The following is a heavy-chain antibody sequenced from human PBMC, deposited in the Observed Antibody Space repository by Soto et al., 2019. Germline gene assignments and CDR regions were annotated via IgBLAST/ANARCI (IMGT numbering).Heavy chain of an antibody. CDR1: GYTFTNYA. D-gene: IGHD2-21*02. CDR2: INAGNGNT. CDR3: AGSIVVVTALDY. V-gene: IGHV1-3*01. J-gene: IGHJ4*02. Sequence: GASVKVSCKASGYTFTNYAIHWVRQAPGQRLEWMGWINAGNGNTKYSQKFQGRVTITRDTSASTAYMELSSLRSEDTAVYYCAGSIVVVTALDYWGQGTLVTVSS.